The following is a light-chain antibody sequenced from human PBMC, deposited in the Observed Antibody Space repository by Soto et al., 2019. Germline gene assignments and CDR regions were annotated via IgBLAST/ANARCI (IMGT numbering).Light chain of an antibody. Sequence: DIEMTQSPSSLSASVGDRVIITCRASQGISNYLAWYQQRPGKVPKLLIYAASTLQSGVPSRFSGSGSGTDFTLTISSLQPEDVVSYYCQKYDSAPWTFGQGTEVEIK. CDR3: QKYDSAPWT. CDR1: QGISNY. CDR2: AAS. J-gene: IGKJ1*01. V-gene: IGKV1-27*01.